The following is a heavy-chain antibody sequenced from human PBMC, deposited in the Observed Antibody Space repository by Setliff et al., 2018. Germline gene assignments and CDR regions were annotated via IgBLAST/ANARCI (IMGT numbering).Heavy chain of an antibody. D-gene: IGHD6-6*01. Sequence: SGPTLVNPTQPLTLTCTFSGLSLSTNGMCVSWIRQPPGKALEWLARIDWDDDKYYSTSLKTRLTISKDTSKNQVVLTMTNMDPVDTATYYCARYISSSSNYGMDVWGQGTTVTV. J-gene: IGHJ6*02. V-gene: IGHV2-70*11. CDR2: IDWDDDK. CDR3: ARYISSSSNYGMDV. CDR1: GLSLSTNGMC.